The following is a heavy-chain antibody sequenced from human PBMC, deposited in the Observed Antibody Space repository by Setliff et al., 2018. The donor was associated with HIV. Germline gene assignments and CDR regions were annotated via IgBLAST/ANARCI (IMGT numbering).Heavy chain of an antibody. D-gene: IGHD6-19*01. CDR3: VRHRSAVAGTRIGYCYYMDV. V-gene: IGHV5-51*01. CDR1: GYTFTNYW. J-gene: IGHJ6*03. CDR2: IYPGDSDI. Sequence: SGESLKISCEASGYTFTNYWIGWVRQMPGKGLEWMGIIYPGDSDIIYSPSFQGQVTISADKSITTAYLQWSSLKASDTAIYYCVRHRSAVAGTRIGYCYYMDVWGKGTTVTVSS.